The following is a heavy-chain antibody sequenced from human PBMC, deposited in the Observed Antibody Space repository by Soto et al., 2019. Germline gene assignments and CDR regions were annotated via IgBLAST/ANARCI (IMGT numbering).Heavy chain of an antibody. CDR1: GFTFISYW. D-gene: IGHD6-13*01. V-gene: IGHV3-7*01. Sequence: PWGSLRLSCAASGFTFISYWIILFRQSPLKWLEWVANIKQDGSEKYYVDSVKGRFTISRDNAKNSLYLQMNSLRAEDTAVYYCARDRHSSSWYPYYYGMDVWGQGTTVTVS. J-gene: IGHJ6*02. CDR2: IKQDGSEK. CDR3: ARDRHSSSWYPYYYGMDV.